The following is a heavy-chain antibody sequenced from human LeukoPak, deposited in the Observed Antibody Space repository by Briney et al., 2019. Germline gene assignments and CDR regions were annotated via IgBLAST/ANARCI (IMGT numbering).Heavy chain of an antibody. CDR1: GGSISSYY. D-gene: IGHD6-13*01. Sequence: KPSETLSLTCTVSGGSISSYYWSWIRQPPGKGLEWIGYIYYSGSTNYNPSLKSRVTISVDTSKNQFSLKLSSVTAADTAVYYCARGAATGKQQDYWGQGTLVTVSS. CDR3: ARGAATGKQQDY. J-gene: IGHJ4*02. V-gene: IGHV4-59*12. CDR2: IYYSGST.